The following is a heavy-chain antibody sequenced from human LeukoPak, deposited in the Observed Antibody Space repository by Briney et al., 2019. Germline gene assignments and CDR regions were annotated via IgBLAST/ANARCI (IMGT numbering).Heavy chain of an antibody. J-gene: IGHJ6*02. V-gene: IGHV4-59*01. Sequence: SETLSHTCTVSGGSISRYYWSWIQQPPGKGLEWIGYIYYSGSTNYNPSLKSRVTISVDTSKNQFSLKLSSVTAADTAVYYCARVIGLAHYYYGMDVWGQGTTVTVSS. D-gene: IGHD6-19*01. CDR1: GGSISRYY. CDR2: IYYSGST. CDR3: ARVIGLAHYYYGMDV.